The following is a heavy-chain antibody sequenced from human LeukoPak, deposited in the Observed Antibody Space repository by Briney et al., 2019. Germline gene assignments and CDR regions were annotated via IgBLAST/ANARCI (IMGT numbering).Heavy chain of an antibody. D-gene: IGHD3-22*01. CDR2: ISYDGSNE. J-gene: IGHJ4*02. Sequence: GGSLRLSCAASGFIFSSYSVNWVRQAPGKGLEWVAVISYDGSNEYYADSVKGRFTISRDNSKNTLFLQMNSLRPEDTAVYHCAKVALFSGYYPPFDYWGQGTLVTVSS. CDR1: GFIFSSYS. V-gene: IGHV3-30*18. CDR3: AKVALFSGYYPPFDY.